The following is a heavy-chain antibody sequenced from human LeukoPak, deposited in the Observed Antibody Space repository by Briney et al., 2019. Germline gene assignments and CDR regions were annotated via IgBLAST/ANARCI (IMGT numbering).Heavy chain of an antibody. CDR2: INHSGST. Sequence: SETLSLTCAVYGGSFSGYYWSWIRQPPGKGLEWIGEINHSGSTNYNPSLKSRVTISVDTSKNQFSLKLSSVTAADTAVYYCARDGDAFAIWGQGTMVTVSS. J-gene: IGHJ3*02. CDR3: ARDGDAFAI. CDR1: GGSFSGYY. V-gene: IGHV4-34*01.